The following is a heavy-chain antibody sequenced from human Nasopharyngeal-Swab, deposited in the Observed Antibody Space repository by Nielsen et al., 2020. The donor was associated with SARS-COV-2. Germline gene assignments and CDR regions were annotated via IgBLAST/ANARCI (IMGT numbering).Heavy chain of an antibody. Sequence: ASVKVSCKASGYTFTSYDINWVRQATGQGLEWMGWMNPNSGNTGYAQKFQGGVTMARNTSISTAYMELSSLRSEDTAVYYCARGFIVATIFHYYYCMDVWGKGTTVTVSS. D-gene: IGHD5-12*01. V-gene: IGHV1-8*01. CDR3: ARGFIVATIFHYYYCMDV. J-gene: IGHJ6*03. CDR1: GYTFTSYD. CDR2: MNPNSGNT.